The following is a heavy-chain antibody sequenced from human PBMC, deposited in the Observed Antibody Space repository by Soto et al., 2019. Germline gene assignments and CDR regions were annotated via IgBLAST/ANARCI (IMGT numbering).Heavy chain of an antibody. Sequence: ASVKVSCKASVFSVDTTYCIHWVRRAPGQGLEWMGSINPNSGDTKYAQNFQGRVTMTRDTSISTAYMEVSSLTSDDTAVYYCGSPRSGPSPDVGHWGHGTVVTVSS. CDR3: GSPRSGPSPDVGH. V-gene: IGHV1-2*02. CDR2: INPNSGDT. CDR1: VFSVDTTYC. D-gene: IGHD2-15*01. J-gene: IGHJ4*01.